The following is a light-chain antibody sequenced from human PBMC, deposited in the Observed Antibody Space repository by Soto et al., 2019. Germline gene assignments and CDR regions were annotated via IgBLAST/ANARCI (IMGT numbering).Light chain of an antibody. Sequence: DIQMTQSPSSLSASVGDRVTITCRASQSISSYLNWYQQKPGKAPTLLIYAASSWAPGVPSRFSGSGSGTDFTLTISRLQPEDFAAYYCQKSYSTPLTFGRGTKVEIK. CDR2: AAS. CDR1: QSISSY. CDR3: QKSYSTPLT. J-gene: IGKJ4*02. V-gene: IGKV1-39*01.